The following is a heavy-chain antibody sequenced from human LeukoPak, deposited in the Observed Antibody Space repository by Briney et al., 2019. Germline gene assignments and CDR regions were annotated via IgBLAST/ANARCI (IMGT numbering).Heavy chain of an antibody. CDR3: ARGRRAWLLGVYYDMVV. Sequence: SQTLSLTCTVSGGSISSSSYYWGWIRQPPGKGLEWIGTIYHTRNTYYNPSLKSRVTISIDTYNNQFPLKLSSVAAADTAVYYCARGRRAWLLGVYYDMVVWGKGTADSVS. CDR1: GGSISSSSYY. D-gene: IGHD3-22*01. J-gene: IGHJ6*03. CDR2: IYHTRNT. V-gene: IGHV4-39*06.